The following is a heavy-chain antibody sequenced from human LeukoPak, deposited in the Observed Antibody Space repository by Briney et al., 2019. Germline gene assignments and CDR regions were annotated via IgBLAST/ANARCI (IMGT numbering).Heavy chain of an antibody. Sequence: SETLSLTCTVSGGSISSYYWSWIRQPPGKGLEWIGEINHSGSTNYNPSLKSRVTISVDTSKNQFSLKLSSVTAADTAVYYCARAGAISCSGGSCYQPNFVYYYYGMDVWGQGTTVTVSS. CDR1: GGSISSYY. D-gene: IGHD2-15*01. CDR3: ARAGAISCSGGSCYQPNFVYYYYGMDV. V-gene: IGHV4-34*01. J-gene: IGHJ6*02. CDR2: INHSGST.